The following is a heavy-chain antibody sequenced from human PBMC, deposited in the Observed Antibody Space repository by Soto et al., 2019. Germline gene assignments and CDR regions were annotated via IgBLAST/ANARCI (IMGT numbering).Heavy chain of an antibody. D-gene: IGHD6-13*01. CDR1: GVSFRTSDYY. Sequence: SETLSLTCTVSGVSFRTSDYYWGWIRQPPNKGLEWIGSMHYSGSTFYNPSLKSRVTISVDTSKNQFSLKLTSVTAADTAVYYCARPGYSSSWYWFDPWGQGSLVTVSS. CDR2: MHYSGST. J-gene: IGHJ5*02. CDR3: ARPGYSSSWYWFDP. V-gene: IGHV4-39*01.